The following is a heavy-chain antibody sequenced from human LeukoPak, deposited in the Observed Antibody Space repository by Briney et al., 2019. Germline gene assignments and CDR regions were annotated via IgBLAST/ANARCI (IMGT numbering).Heavy chain of an antibody. D-gene: IGHD3-22*01. J-gene: IGHJ4*02. CDR1: GGSISSYY. Sequence: SETLSLTCTVSGGSISSYYWSWIRQPAGKGLEWIGRIHTSGSTNYSPSLKSRVTMSVDTSKNLFSLILSSVTAADTAVYYCARAKPYYYDSSGYLIDYWGQGTLVTVSS. CDR2: IHTSGST. V-gene: IGHV4-4*07. CDR3: ARAKPYYYDSSGYLIDY.